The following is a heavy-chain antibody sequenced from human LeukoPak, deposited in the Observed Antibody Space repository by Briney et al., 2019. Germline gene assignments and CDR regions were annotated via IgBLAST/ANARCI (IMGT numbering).Heavy chain of an antibody. D-gene: IGHD3-10*01. V-gene: IGHV1-18*01. J-gene: IGHJ3*02. CDR2: ISAYNGNT. Sequence: ASVKVSCKASGYTFTSYGISWVRQAPGQGLEWMGWISAYNGNTNYAQKLQGRVTMTTDTSTSTAYMELRSLRSDDTAVYYCALYYYGSGSYYNVSPAFDIRGQGTMVTVSS. CDR3: ALYYYGSGSYYNVSPAFDI. CDR1: GYTFTSYG.